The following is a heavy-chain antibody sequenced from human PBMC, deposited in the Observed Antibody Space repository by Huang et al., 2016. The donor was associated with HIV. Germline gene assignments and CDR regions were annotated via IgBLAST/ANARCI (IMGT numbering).Heavy chain of an antibody. V-gene: IGHV1-2*02. CDR2: INPNSVGT. CDR1: GYTFTGYY. Sequence: QVQLVQSGAEVKNPGASVKVSCKASGYTFTGYYMHWVRQAPGQGLEWMGWINPNSVGTNYAQKFQGRVTMTRDTSISTAYMELSRLRSDDTAVYYCAGIRGHHGDYFDYWGQGTLVTVSS. J-gene: IGHJ4*02. CDR3: AGIRGHHGDYFDY. D-gene: IGHD4-17*01.